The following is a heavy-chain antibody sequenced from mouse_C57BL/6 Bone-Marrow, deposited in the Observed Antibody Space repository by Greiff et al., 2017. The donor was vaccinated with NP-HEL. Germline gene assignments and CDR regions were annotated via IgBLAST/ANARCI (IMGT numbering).Heavy chain of an antibody. CDR2: ISGGGGNT. V-gene: IGHV5-9*01. J-gene: IGHJ2*01. Sequence: EVQRVESGGGLVKPGGSLKLSFAASGFTFSSYTMSWVRQTPEKRLEWVATISGGGGNTYYPDSVKGRFTISRDNAKNTLYLQMSSLRSEDTALYYCARRVFPPFDYWGQGTTLTVSS. CDR1: GFTFSSYT. CDR3: ARRVFPPFDY.